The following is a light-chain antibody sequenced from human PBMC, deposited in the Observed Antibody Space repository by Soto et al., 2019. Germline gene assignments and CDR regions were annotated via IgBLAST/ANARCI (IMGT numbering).Light chain of an antibody. Sequence: QSALTQPASVSGSPGQSITISCTGTSSDVGGYDSVSWYQQHPGKAPKVMIFDVSKRPSGVSNRFSGCKSGNTASLSIAGLQTEDEAHYYCSSFTCNVTRVVGGGTQLTVL. J-gene: IGLJ3*02. CDR2: DVS. CDR1: SSDVGGYDS. CDR3: SSFTCNVTRV. V-gene: IGLV2-14*03.